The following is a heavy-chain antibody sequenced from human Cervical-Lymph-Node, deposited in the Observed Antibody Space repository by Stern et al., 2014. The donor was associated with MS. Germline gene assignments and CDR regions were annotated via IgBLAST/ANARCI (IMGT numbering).Heavy chain of an antibody. CDR3: AKDISERHYYFDS. CDR2: ISWNSNNI. J-gene: IGHJ4*02. CDR1: GFTFDDWA. V-gene: IGHV3-9*01. Sequence: EVHLVESGGGSVQPGRSLRLSCAASGFTFDDWAMHWVRQAPGKGLEWVSGISWNSNNIGYADSVRGRFTISRDNAKNSLYLQMNGLRPEDTALYYCAKDISERHYYFDSWGEGTLVTVSS. D-gene: IGHD3-16*02.